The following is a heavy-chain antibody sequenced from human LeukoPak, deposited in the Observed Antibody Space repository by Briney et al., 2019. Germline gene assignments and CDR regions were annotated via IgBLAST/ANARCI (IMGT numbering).Heavy chain of an antibody. CDR2: ISYDGSNK. V-gene: IGHV3-30*04. D-gene: IGHD2-15*01. Sequence: GGSLRLSCAASGFTFSSYAMHWVRQAPGKGLEWVAVISYDGSNKYYADSVKGRFTISRDNSKNTLYLQMNSLRADDTAVYYCAKSVVVITFRFDDWGQGALVTVSS. J-gene: IGHJ4*02. CDR3: AKSVVVITFRFDD. CDR1: GFTFSSYA.